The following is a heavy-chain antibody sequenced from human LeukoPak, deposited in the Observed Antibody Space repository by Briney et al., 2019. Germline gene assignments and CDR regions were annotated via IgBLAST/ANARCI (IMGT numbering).Heavy chain of an antibody. V-gene: IGHV4-39*07. CDR1: GGSISSGSYY. J-gene: IGHJ4*02. CDR3: ARGLNDSWTGENY. Sequence: SETLSLTCTVSGGSISSGSYYWSWIRQPPGKGLEWIGEISHSGSTNYNPSLKSRVTISLDTSKSQFSLKVRYVTAADTAVYYCARGLNDSWTGENYWGQGTLVTVSS. CDR2: ISHSGST. D-gene: IGHD3-3*01.